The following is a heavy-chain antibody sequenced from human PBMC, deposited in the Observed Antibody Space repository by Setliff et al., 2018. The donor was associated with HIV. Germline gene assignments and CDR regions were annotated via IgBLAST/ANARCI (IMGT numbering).Heavy chain of an antibody. CDR3: ATDRITGYYNFWSGPNFDY. CDR2: INHSANT. D-gene: IGHD3-3*01. J-gene: IGHJ4*02. CDR1: GGSFSGNY. Sequence: PEPLSLTCAVYGGSFSGNYWNWSRQPPGKGLEWIGEINHSANTNYRPSHKSRVTISVDTSKNQISLKLNSVTAADTAVYYCATDRITGYYNFWSGPNFDYWGQGTLVTVSS. V-gene: IGHV4-34*01.